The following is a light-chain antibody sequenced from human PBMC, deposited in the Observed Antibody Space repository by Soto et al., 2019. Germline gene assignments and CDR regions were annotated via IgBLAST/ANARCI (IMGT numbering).Light chain of an antibody. Sequence: DIQMTQSPSSLSAFIGDRVTITCRTSHNISSHLNWYHQKPGKAPNLLIYAASSLQSGVPSECSGRGSWTDFTLTITSLQPDEFATYYCQQSFSIPYTFGQGNKLQIK. CDR2: AAS. CDR1: HNISSH. V-gene: IGKV1-39*01. J-gene: IGKJ2*01. CDR3: QQSFSIPYT.